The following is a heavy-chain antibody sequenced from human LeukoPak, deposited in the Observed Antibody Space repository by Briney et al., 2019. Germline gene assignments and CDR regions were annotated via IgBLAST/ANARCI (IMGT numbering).Heavy chain of an antibody. CDR3: ASLPLYCSSTSCWGYFDY. J-gene: IGHJ4*02. CDR1: GFTFSSYS. Sequence: GGSLRLSCAASGFTFSSYSMNWVRQPPGKGLEWISSISSSSSYIYYAYPVKGLFTISRDNAKNSLYLQMNSLRAEDTAVYYCASLPLYCSSTSCWGYFDYWGQGTLVTVSS. CDR2: ISSSSSYI. V-gene: IGHV3-21*01. D-gene: IGHD2-2*01.